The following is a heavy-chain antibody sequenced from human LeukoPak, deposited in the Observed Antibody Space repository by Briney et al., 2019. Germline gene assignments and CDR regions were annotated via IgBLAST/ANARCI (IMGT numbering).Heavy chain of an antibody. Sequence: GGSLRLSCAASGLTVGSNYMAWVRQAPGKGLEWVSSISGSGGTTYYADFVKGRFTISRDNSKNTLSLQMHSLRAEDTAVYYCAKAEGDYYYYGMDVWGQGTTVTVSS. CDR2: ISGSGGTT. D-gene: IGHD3-16*01. J-gene: IGHJ6*02. V-gene: IGHV3-23*01. CDR1: GLTVGSNY. CDR3: AKAEGDYYYYGMDV.